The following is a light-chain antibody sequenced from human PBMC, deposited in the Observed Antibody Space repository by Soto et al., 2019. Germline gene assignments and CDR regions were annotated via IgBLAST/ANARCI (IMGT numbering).Light chain of an antibody. CDR2: RSS. V-gene: IGKV1-5*03. CDR1: ETINSA. J-gene: IGKJ1*01. CDR3: QQYKSYPWT. Sequence: DIQMTQSPSTLSASVGDRVTITCRASETINSALAWYQQKPGKPPNLLIYRSSVLESGVPSRFSGSGSVTKFTLTISSLQPDDFATYYCQQYKSYPWTFGQGTKVEI.